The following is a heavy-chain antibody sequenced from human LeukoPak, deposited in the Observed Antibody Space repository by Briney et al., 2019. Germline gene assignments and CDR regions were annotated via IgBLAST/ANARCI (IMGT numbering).Heavy chain of an antibody. D-gene: IGHD6-19*01. V-gene: IGHV4-34*01. Sequence: SETLSLTCAVYGGSFSDYYWSWIRQPPGKGLEWIGEINHSGSTNYNPSLKSRVTISVDTSKNQFSLKLSSVTAADTAVYYCARVGIAVAESSFDYWGQGTLVTVSS. CDR2: INHSGST. CDR3: ARVGIAVAESSFDY. CDR1: GGSFSDYY. J-gene: IGHJ4*02.